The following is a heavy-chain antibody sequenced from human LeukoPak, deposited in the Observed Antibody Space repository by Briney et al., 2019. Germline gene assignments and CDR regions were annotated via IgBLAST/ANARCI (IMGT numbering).Heavy chain of an antibody. Sequence: SETLSLTCAVSGGSISSSNWWSWVRQPPGKGLEWIGEIFYSGSTNYNPSLKSRIIISVDKSKSRFSLKLSSVTAADTAVYYCARERSGSEIFARSFDIWGQGTMVTVSS. CDR3: ARERSGSEIFARSFDI. CDR2: IFYSGST. V-gene: IGHV4-4*02. CDR1: GGSISSSNW. J-gene: IGHJ3*02. D-gene: IGHD3-3*01.